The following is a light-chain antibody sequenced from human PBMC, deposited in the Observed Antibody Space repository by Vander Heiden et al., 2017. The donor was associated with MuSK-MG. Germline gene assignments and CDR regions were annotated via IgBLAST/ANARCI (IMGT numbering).Light chain of an antibody. CDR2: KAS. CDR1: QSISNW. J-gene: IGKJ1*01. Sequence: DIQMTQSPSTLSASVGDRVTITCRASQSISNWLAWYQQKPGKAPKLLIYKASNLESGVPSRFSGSGSGTEFTLTISSLQTDDFATYYCQQYNSFGTFGQGTKVEIK. CDR3: QQYNSFGT. V-gene: IGKV1-5*03.